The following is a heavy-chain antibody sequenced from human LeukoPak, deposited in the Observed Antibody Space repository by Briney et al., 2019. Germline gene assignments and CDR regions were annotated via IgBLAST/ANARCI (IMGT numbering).Heavy chain of an antibody. V-gene: IGHV3-33*01. CDR1: GFSLTTYG. CDR3: ARDGGSGIDY. CDR2: IWYDGSRK. D-gene: IGHD3-10*01. Sequence: GGSLRLSCAASGFSLTTYGTHWLRQAPGKGLEWVAVIWYDGSRKFYGDSVKGRFTVSRDTSGNTMYLQMNTLRVDDTAVYYCARDGGSGIDYWGQGTLVTVSS. J-gene: IGHJ4*02.